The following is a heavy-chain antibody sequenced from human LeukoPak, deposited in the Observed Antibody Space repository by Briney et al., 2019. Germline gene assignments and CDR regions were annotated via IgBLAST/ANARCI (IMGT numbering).Heavy chain of an antibody. D-gene: IGHD1-1*01. CDR3: ARDHNYAFDN. J-gene: IGHJ4*02. V-gene: IGHV3-48*01. Sequence: GGSLRLSCAASGFNFIDYSMNWVRQAPGKGLEWISYIGISSGNTKYADSVKGRFTISRDKARNSLYLQMNSLRVEDTAVYYCARDHNYAFDNWGQGTLVSVSS. CDR1: GFNFIDYS. CDR2: IGISSGNT.